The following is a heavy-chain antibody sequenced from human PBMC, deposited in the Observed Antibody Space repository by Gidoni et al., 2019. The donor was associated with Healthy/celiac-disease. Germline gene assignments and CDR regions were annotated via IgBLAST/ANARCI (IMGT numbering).Heavy chain of an antibody. Sequence: QVQLQESGPGLVKPSETLSLPCTVSGGSISSYYWSWIRQHAGKGLEWLGRLYTSGSTNYNPSLKSRVTMSVDTSKNQFTLKLSSVTAADTAVYYCARDGGVIRRFDYWGQGTLVTVSS. CDR1: GGSISSYY. D-gene: IGHD3-3*01. V-gene: IGHV4-4*07. J-gene: IGHJ4*02. CDR2: LYTSGST. CDR3: ARDGGVIRRFDY.